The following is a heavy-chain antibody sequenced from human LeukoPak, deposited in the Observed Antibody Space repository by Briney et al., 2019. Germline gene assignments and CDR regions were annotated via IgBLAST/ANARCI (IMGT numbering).Heavy chain of an antibody. V-gene: IGHV3-7*04. CDR2: IKQDGSEK. CDR3: ARGGTWYYYGMDV. CDR1: GFTFSSYW. J-gene: IGHJ6*02. D-gene: IGHD1-1*01. Sequence: GGSLRLSCAASGFTFSSYWMSWVRQAPGKGLEWVANIKQDGSEKYYVDSVKGRFAISRDNAKNSLYLQMNSLRAEDTAVYYCARGGTWYYYGMDVWSQGTTVTVSS.